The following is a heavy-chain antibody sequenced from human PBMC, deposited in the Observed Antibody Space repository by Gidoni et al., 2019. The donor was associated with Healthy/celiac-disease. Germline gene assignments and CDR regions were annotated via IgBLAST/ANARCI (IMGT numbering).Heavy chain of an antibody. J-gene: IGHJ4*02. Sequence: HLAHSGPKVTNPRSSVKISCQHSVYTLTSYDINWVRQPTGQGLEWMGGMNPNSGNTGYAQKFQGRVTMTRNTSISTAYMELRSLRSEDTAVYYCARNRRYNWNREDYWGQGTLVTVSS. CDR1: VYTLTSYD. CDR3: ARNRRYNWNREDY. CDR2: MNPNSGNT. V-gene: IGHV1-8*01. D-gene: IGHD1-20*01.